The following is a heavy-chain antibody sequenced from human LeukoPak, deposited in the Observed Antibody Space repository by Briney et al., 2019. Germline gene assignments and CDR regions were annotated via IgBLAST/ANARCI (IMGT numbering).Heavy chain of an antibody. V-gene: IGHV3-30*03. Sequence: GGSLRLSCAASGFTFSSYGMHWVRQAPGKGLEWVTVISYDGSNKYYEDSVKGRFTISRDNSKNTLYLQMNSLRAEDTAVYYCARGSGIVAHFDYWGQGTLVTVSS. J-gene: IGHJ4*02. D-gene: IGHD5-12*01. CDR3: ARGSGIVAHFDY. CDR2: ISYDGSNK. CDR1: GFTFSSYG.